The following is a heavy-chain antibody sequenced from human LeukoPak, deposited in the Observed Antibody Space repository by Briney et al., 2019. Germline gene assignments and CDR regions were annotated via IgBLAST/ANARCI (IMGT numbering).Heavy chain of an antibody. D-gene: IGHD3-9*01. J-gene: IGHJ4*02. CDR2: IYHSGST. V-gene: IGHV4-4*02. CDR1: GGSISSSNW. CDR3: AVGYYDILTGYVH. Sequence: PSETLSLTCAVSGGSISSSNWWSWVRQPPGKGLEWIGEIYHSGSTNYNPSLKSRVTISVDKSKNQFSLKLSSVTAADTAVYYCAVGYYDILTGYVHWGQGTLVTVSS.